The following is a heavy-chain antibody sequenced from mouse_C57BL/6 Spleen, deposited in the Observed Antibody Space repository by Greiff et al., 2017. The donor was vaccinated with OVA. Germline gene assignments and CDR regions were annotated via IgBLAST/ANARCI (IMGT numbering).Heavy chain of an antibody. D-gene: IGHD2-5*01. V-gene: IGHV1-55*01. CDR1: GYTFTSYW. J-gene: IGHJ1*03. CDR3: ARYSVPYYSNNPNWYIDV. CDR2: IYPGSGST. Sequence: VQLQQPGAELVKPGASVKMSCKASGYTFTSYWITWVKQRPGQGLEWIGDIYPGSGSTNYNEKFKSKATLTVDTSSSTAYMQLSSLTSEDSAVXNCARYSVPYYSNNPNWYIDVWGKGTTVTVSS.